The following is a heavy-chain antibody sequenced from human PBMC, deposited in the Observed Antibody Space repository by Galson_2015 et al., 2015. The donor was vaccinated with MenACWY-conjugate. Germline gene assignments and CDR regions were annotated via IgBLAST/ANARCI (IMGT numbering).Heavy chain of an antibody. CDR2: IKQDGSEK. Sequence: SLRLSCAASGFTFSNFWMSWVRQAPGKELEWVASIKQDGSEKYLVDSVKGRFTISRDNAENSLFLQMNSLRAEDTAVYYCATGFSSGVAPPGGRYWGQGTLVTVSS. CDR1: GFTFSNFW. CDR3: ATGFSSGVAPPGGRY. D-gene: IGHD3-3*01. V-gene: IGHV3-7*01. J-gene: IGHJ4*02.